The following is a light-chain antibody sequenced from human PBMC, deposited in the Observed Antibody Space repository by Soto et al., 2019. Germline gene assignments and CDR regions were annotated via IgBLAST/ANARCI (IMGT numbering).Light chain of an antibody. CDR3: QQFGSSPPVT. CDR1: QSVIITN. V-gene: IGKV3-20*01. J-gene: IGKJ4*01. CDR2: GAS. Sequence: EIVLTQSPGTLSLSPGERATLSCRASQSVIITNLAWYQQKPGQAPRLLIHGASSRATGIPDRFSGSGSGTDFTLTISVLEPEDFAVYYCQQFGSSPPVTFGGGTKVEIK.